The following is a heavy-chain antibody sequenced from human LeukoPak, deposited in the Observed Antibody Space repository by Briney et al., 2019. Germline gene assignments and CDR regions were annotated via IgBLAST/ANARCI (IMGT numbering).Heavy chain of an antibody. J-gene: IGHJ3*02. V-gene: IGHV3-21*01. CDR1: GFTFSSYS. CDR3: ARVIAAAGLGGAFDI. D-gene: IGHD6-13*01. CDR2: ISSSSSYI. Sequence: TGGSLRLSCAASGFTFSSYSMNWVRQAPGKGLEWVSSISSSSSYIYYADSVKGRFTISRDNAKNSLYLQMNSLRAEDMAVYYCARVIAAAGLGGAFDIWGQGTMVTVSS.